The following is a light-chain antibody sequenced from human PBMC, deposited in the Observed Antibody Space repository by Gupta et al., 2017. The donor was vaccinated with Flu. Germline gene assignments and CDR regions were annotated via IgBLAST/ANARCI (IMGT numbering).Light chain of an antibody. Sequence: DIQMTQSPSSLSASVGDRVTITCQASQDIGVYLNWYQWKSGEAPKLLISTASDLEPGVPPRFSGSGSGTHFTFTINTLRPEDIATYYCQQYDTLFTFGPGTKV. J-gene: IGKJ3*01. V-gene: IGKV1-33*01. CDR3: QQYDTLFT. CDR1: QDIGVY. CDR2: TAS.